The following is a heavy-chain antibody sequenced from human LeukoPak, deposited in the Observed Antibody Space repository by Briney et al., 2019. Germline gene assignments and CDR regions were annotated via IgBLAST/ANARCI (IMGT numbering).Heavy chain of an antibody. D-gene: IGHD3-10*01. J-gene: IGHJ5*02. CDR1: GFTFSSYA. CDR3: WLVRGVT. CDR2: ISSDSRTI. Sequence: GGSLRLSCAASGFTFSSYAMSWVRQAPGKGLEWISYISSDSRTIYYTDSVKGRFTISRDNAKNSLYLQMNSLRAEDTAVYYCWLVRGVTWGQGTLVTVSS. V-gene: IGHV3-48*01.